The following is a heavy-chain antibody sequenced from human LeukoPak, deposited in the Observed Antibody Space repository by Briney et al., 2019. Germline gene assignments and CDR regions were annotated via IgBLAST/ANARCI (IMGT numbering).Heavy chain of an antibody. CDR1: GGTFSSYA. CDR2: IIPIFGTA. J-gene: IGHJ4*02. CDR3: ARVGPLNIVATITWFDY. V-gene: IGHV1-69*13. Sequence: SVKVSCKASGGTFSSYAISWVRQAPGQGLEWMGGIIPIFGTANYAQKFQGRVTITADESTSTAYMELSSLRSEDTAVYYCARVGPLNIVATITWFDYWGQETLVTVSS. D-gene: IGHD5-12*01.